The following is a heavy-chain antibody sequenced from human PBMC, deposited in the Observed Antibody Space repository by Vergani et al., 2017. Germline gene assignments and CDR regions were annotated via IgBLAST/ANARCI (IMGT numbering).Heavy chain of an antibody. V-gene: IGHV4-61*02. D-gene: IGHD3-9*01. CDR3: ARRSGIVYDIFSGTQYFFDF. CDR1: GGSISSGNYY. Sequence: QVQLQESGPGLVKPSQTLSLTCTVSGGSISSGNYYWSWIRQPAGKGLEWIGSIYRTGRTHFNPSLKSRVTISVDTSNNHFSLRLNSLTAADTAVYYCARRSGIVYDIFSGTQYFFDFWGQGTLVTVSS. J-gene: IGHJ4*02. CDR2: IYRTGRT.